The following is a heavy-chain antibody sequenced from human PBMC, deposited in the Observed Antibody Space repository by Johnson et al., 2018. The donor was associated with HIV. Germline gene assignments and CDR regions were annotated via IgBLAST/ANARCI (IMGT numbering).Heavy chain of an antibody. D-gene: IGHD5/OR15-5a*01. V-gene: IGHV3-33*06. CDR2: IWYDGSNE. CDR1: GFRFRSYV. CDR3: AKDWGGAFYDEDAFDT. Sequence: QVQLVESGGGVVQPGRSLRLSCAASGFRFRSYVMHWVRQAPGKGLEWVAAIWYDGSNEYYADSVKGRFTISRDNSKNTLYLQMNSLRAEDTAVYYCAKDWGGAFYDEDAFDTWGQGTMVTVSS. J-gene: IGHJ3*02.